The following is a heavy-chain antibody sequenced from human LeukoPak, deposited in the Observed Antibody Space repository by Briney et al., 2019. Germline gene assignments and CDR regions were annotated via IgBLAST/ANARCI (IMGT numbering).Heavy chain of an antibody. V-gene: IGHV4-38-2*01. D-gene: IGHD3-22*01. J-gene: IGHJ4*02. Sequence: PSDTLSLTCAVSGYSISSGYYWGWIRHPPGKGLEWIGSIYHSGSTYYNPSLKSRVTISVDTSKNQFSLKLSSVTAADTAVYYCASQNTYYYDSSGYYFDYWGQGTLVTVSS. CDR3: ASQNTYYYDSSGYYFDY. CDR1: GYSISSGYY. CDR2: IYHSGST.